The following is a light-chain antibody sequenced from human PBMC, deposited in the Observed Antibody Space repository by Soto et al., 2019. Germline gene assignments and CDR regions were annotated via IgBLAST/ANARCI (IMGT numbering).Light chain of an antibody. J-gene: IGKJ4*01. Sequence: EIVLMQSPGTLSLSPGERATLSCRASQTVNNNYLAWYQQKPGQAPRLLIDRASSRATGIPDRFSGSGSGTDFTLTISRLEPEDFAVYYCQQYGTSPPLTLGGGTKVEIK. CDR3: QQYGTSPPLT. V-gene: IGKV3-20*01. CDR1: QTVNNNY. CDR2: RAS.